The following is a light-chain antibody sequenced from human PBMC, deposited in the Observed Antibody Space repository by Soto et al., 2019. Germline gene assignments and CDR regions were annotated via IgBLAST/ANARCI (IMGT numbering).Light chain of an antibody. CDR3: QQCSGHHPLT. J-gene: IGKJ4*01. V-gene: IGKV1-13*02. CDR1: PGISND. Sequence: AIQLTQSPSSLSASVGDRIAITCRASPGISNDLAWYQQRPGKAPKLLIYDASTLESGVPPRFSGSGSGTYFTLSISTLQPEDFAMYVGQQCSGHHPLTCGGGTKLEI. CDR2: DAS.